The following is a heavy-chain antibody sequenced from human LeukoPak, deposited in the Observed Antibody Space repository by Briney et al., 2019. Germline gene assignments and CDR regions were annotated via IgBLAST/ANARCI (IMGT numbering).Heavy chain of an antibody. D-gene: IGHD6-13*01. CDR3: ARRLAAAGYLPDY. CDR2: ISSSSSYI. J-gene: IGHJ4*02. CDR1: GFTFSSYS. Sequence: GGSLRLSCAASGFTFSSYSMNWVRQAPGKGLEWVSSISSSSSYIYYADSVKGRFTISRDNAKNSLYLQMNSLRAEDTAVYYCARRLAAAGYLPDYWGQGTLVTVSS. V-gene: IGHV3-21*01.